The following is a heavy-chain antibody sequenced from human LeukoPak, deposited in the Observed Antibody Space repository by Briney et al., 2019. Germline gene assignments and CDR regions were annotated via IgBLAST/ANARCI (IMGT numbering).Heavy chain of an antibody. Sequence: PSQTLSLTCAVSGGSISSGGYSWSWIRQLPGKGLEWIGYIYHSGSTYYNPFLKSRVTISVDRSKNQFSLKLSSVTAADTAVYYCARSIQLWSKGEYYFDYWGQGTLVTVSS. CDR1: GGSISSGGYS. CDR2: IYHSGST. CDR3: ARSIQLWSKGEYYFDY. J-gene: IGHJ4*02. V-gene: IGHV4-30-2*01. D-gene: IGHD5-18*01.